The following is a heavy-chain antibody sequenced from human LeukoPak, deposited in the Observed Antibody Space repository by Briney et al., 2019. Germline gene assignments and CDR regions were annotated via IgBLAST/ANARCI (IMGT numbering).Heavy chain of an antibody. CDR3: TTFAYGSGTYCMPL. J-gene: IGHJ4*02. CDR2: IKSKTDGGTT. CDR1: GFTFSNAW. V-gene: IGHV3-15*01. D-gene: IGHD3-10*01. Sequence: PGGSLRLSWSASGFTFSNAWMSWVRQAPGKGLEWVGRIKSKTDGGTTDYAAPVKGRFTISRDDSKNTLYLQMNGLKPEDTAVYYCTTFAYGSGTYCMPLWGQGTLVTVSS.